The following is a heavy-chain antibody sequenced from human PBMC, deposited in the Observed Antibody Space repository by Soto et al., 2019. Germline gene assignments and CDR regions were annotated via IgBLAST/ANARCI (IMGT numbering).Heavy chain of an antibody. Sequence: PGGSLRLSCAASGFTFSNYAMDWVRQAPGKGLEWVSRISGSGGTTHYGDSVKGRFTISRDNSKNTLYLQMNSLRAEDTAVYYCARRYCSGGGCYYFDYWGQGTLVTVSS. CDR1: GFTFSNYA. CDR2: ISGSGGTT. V-gene: IGHV3-23*01. D-gene: IGHD2-15*01. J-gene: IGHJ4*02. CDR3: ARRYCSGGGCYYFDY.